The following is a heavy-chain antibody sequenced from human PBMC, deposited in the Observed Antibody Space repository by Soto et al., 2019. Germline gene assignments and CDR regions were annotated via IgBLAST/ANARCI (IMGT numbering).Heavy chain of an antibody. Sequence: QVQLVESGGGVVQPGRSLRLSYAASGFTFSSYGMHWVRQAPGKGLEWVAVIWYDGSNKYYADSVKGRFTISRDNSKNTLYLQMNSLRAEDTAVYYCARDTNHDYYGSGSTLDYWGQGTLVTVSS. D-gene: IGHD3-10*01. V-gene: IGHV3-33*01. J-gene: IGHJ4*02. CDR2: IWYDGSNK. CDR3: ARDTNHDYYGSGSTLDY. CDR1: GFTFSSYG.